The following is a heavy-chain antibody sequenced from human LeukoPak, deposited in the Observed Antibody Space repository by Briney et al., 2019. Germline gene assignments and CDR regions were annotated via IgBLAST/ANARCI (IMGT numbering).Heavy chain of an antibody. J-gene: IGHJ4*02. D-gene: IGHD3-10*01. CDR2: ISFDATSE. CDR3: ARDPFGSGSFYTFHSLDY. Sequence: PGKSLRLSCATSGFFFSSYAMDWVRQAPGKGLEWVAFISFDATSEYYADSVKGRFTISRDNSKSTLYLQISGLRSDDTAVYYCARDPFGSGSFYTFHSLDYWGQGTLVTVSS. CDR1: GFFFSSYA. V-gene: IGHV3-30-3*01.